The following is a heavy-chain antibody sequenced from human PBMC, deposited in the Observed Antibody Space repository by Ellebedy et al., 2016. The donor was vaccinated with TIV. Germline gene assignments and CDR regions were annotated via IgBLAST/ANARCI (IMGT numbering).Heavy chain of an antibody. CDR2: LSHNRDIP. J-gene: IGHJ6*02. CDR3: TTDRKLLMRGYYYGWDA. Sequence: GESLKISCATSGFMFSTYAMSWVRQAPGKGLDWVATLSHNRDIPHYADSVKGRFTLSRDNSKGTVFLEMSGLRADDTAMYYCTTDRKLLMRGYYYGWDAWGQGTPVTVSS. CDR1: GFMFSTYA. V-gene: IGHV3-23*01. D-gene: IGHD3-16*01.